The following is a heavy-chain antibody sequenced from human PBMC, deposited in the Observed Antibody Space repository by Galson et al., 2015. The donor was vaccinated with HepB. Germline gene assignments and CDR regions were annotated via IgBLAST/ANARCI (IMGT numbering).Heavy chain of an antibody. CDR2: IIPIFGTA. CDR1: GDTFSSYA. D-gene: IGHD2-15*01. CDR3: AREEGTVVADYYFDY. J-gene: IGHJ4*02. V-gene: IGHV1-69*13. Sequence: SVKVSCKASGDTFSSYAISWVRQAPGQGLEWMGGIIPIFGTANYAQKFQGRVTITADESTSTAYMELSSLRSEDTAVYYCAREEGTVVADYYFDYWGQGTLVTVSS.